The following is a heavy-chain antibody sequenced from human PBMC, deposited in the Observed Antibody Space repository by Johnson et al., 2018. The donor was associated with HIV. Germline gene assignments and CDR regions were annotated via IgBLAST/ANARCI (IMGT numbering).Heavy chain of an antibody. CDR2: ISSSGSSR. V-gene: IGHV3-48*03. CDR3: ARDYRGALDI. Sequence: VQLVESGGGVVQPGRSLRLSCVASGFPFSNYWMNWVRQAPGKGLEWVSYISSSGSSRYYADSVKGRFTITRDNVKNSLYMQMNSLRVEDTVVYFCARDYRGALDIWGQGTMVTVSS. J-gene: IGHJ3*02. CDR1: GFPFSNYW. D-gene: IGHD4-11*01.